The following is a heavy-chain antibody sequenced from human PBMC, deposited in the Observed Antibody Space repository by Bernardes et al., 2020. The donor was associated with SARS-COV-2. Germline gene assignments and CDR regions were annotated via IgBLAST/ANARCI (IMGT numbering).Heavy chain of an antibody. Sequence: GGSLRLSCAASGFNFSGSAIQWVRQPSGRGLEWIGRIRSKPKGYATTYAASLKGRFVISRDDSRNTAYLQIHSLKVEDTAVYYCARFRAAAGKGNYYYYGMDVWGQGTTVTVSS. V-gene: IGHV3-73*01. CDR2: IRSKPKGYAT. CDR1: GFNFSGSA. D-gene: IGHD6-13*01. J-gene: IGHJ6*02. CDR3: ARFRAAAGKGNYYYYGMDV.